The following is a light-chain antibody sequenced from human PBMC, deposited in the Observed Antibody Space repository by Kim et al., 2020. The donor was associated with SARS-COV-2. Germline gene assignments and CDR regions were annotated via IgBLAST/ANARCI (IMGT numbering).Light chain of an antibody. J-gene: IGKJ5*01. CDR2: HAS. Sequence: EIVLTQSPATLSVSPGERATLSCRASQNIASNLAWYQQAPGQAPRLLVYHASNRATGIPARFSSSGSGTEFTLTISSLQSEDFVVYYCQQYEKSPPSITFGPGTRLEIK. CDR1: QNIASN. V-gene: IGKV3-15*01. CDR3: QQYEKSPPSIT.